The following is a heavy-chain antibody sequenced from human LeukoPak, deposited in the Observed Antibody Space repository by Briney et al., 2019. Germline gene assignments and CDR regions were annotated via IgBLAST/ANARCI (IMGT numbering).Heavy chain of an antibody. D-gene: IGHD7-27*01. CDR2: INPNSGGT. CDR1: GYTFTGYY. V-gene: IGHV1-2*02. CDR3: ARPLTGDSDAFDI. J-gene: IGHJ3*02. Sequence: ASVKVSCKASGYTFTGYYMHWVRQAPGQGLEWMGWINPNSGGTNYAQKFQGRATITRNTSISTAYMELSSLRSEDTAVYYCARPLTGDSDAFDIWGQGTMVTVSS.